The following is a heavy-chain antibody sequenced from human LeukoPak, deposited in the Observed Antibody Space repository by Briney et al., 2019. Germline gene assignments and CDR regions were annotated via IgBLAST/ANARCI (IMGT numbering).Heavy chain of an antibody. CDR3: AKDGPVVPAAIVPQDY. CDR2: IRYDGSNK. Sequence: GGSLRLSCAASGFTFSSCGMHWVRQAPGKGLEWVAFIRYDGSNKYYADSVKGRFTISRDNSKNTLYLQMNSLRAEDTAVYYCAKDGPVVPAAIVPQDYWGQGTLVTVSS. CDR1: GFTFSSCG. J-gene: IGHJ4*02. V-gene: IGHV3-30*02. D-gene: IGHD2-2*01.